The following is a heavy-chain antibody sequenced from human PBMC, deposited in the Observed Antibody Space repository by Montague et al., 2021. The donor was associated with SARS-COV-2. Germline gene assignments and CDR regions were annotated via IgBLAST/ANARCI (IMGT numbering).Heavy chain of an antibody. J-gene: IGHJ4*02. CDR1: GDSVSRNSAA. CDR2: TYYRSKWHN. V-gene: IGHV6-1*01. Sequence: CAISGDSVSRNSAAWNWIRQSPSRGLEWLGRTYYRSKWHNDYAESVKSRITIDPDTSKHQFSLHLNSVTPEDTAVYYCARIPVGSKYYFDFWGQGTLVTVSS. D-gene: IGHD2-2*01. CDR3: ARIPVGSKYYFDF.